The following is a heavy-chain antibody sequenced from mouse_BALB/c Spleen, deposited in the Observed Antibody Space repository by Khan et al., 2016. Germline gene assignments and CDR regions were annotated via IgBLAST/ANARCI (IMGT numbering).Heavy chain of an antibody. CDR1: GYSITSDYA. Sequence: EVQLQESGPGLVKHSQSLSLTCTVTGYSITSDYAWKWMRQFPGNQLEWMGYLSYSGSTSYNPSPKSRISITRDTSKNQFFMQLNCVTTEDTATYSFARGGFLLLHYYAMDYCGHLTSVTVSS. J-gene: IGHJ4*01. CDR3: ARGGFLLLHYYAMDY. CDR2: LSYSGST. V-gene: IGHV3-2*02. D-gene: IGHD1-2*01.